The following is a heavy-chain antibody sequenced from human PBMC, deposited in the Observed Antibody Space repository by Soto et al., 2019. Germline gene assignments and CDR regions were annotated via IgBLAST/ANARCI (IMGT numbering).Heavy chain of an antibody. CDR2: IDGSGGIT. J-gene: IGHJ5*02. D-gene: IGHD3-10*01. CDR1: GFTFGTTD. V-gene: IGHV3-23*01. CDR3: VKHSGWFNT. Sequence: QLLQSGGGLVQPGGSLTLSCAASGFTFGTTDMSWVRQATGEGLEWGSTIDGSGGITYYADSVKGRFTISRDNSRNTVYLQMNRLRGDVTALYYCVKHSGWFNTWGQGAMVTVSS.